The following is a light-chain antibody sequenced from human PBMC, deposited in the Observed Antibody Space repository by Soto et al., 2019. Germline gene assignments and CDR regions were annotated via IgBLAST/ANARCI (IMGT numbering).Light chain of an antibody. CDR3: QQRT. Sequence: DIQMTQSPSTLSASVGDRVTITCRASQNINNWLAWYQQRPGKAPTLRIYKASSLQSGVRSRVSGIASGTDFTLTIGSLHPDDLQNYYCQQRTFGQGTKVEIK. CDR1: QNINNW. J-gene: IGKJ1*01. CDR2: KAS. V-gene: IGKV1-5*03.